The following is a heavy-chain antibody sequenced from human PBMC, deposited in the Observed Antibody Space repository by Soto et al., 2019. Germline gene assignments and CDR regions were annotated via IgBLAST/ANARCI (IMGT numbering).Heavy chain of an antibody. CDR2: ISYDGSNK. CDR1: GFTFSSYG. J-gene: IGHJ6*02. CDR3: AKDLLGPGRAYGMDV. Sequence: QVQLVESGGGVVQPGRSLRLSCAASGFTFSSYGMHWVRQAPGKGLEWVAVISYDGSNKYYADSVKGRFTISRDNSKNPLYLKMKSLRAEDTAVYYCAKDLLGPGRAYGMDVWGQGTTVTVSS. D-gene: IGHD7-27*01. V-gene: IGHV3-30*18.